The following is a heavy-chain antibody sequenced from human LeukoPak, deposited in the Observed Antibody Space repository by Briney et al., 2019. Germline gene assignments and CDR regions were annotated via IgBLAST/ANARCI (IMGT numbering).Heavy chain of an antibody. CDR2: IYYSGST. J-gene: IGHJ6*02. CDR1: GGSISSYY. Sequence: PSETLSLTCTVSGGSISSYYWSWIRQPPGKGLEWIGYIYYSGSTNYNPSLKSRVTISVDTSKNQFSLKLSSVTAADTAVYYCARETQKGMDVWGQGTTVTASS. V-gene: IGHV4-59*01. CDR3: ARETQKGMDV.